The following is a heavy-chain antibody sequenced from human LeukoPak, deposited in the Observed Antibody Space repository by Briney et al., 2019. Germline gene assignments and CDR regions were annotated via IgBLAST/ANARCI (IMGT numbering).Heavy chain of an antibody. V-gene: IGHV4-59*08. CDR2: IYYSGST. Sequence: SETLSLTCTVSGDSISSYYWSWTRRPPGKGLEWIGYIYYSGSTNYNPSLKSRVTISVDTSKNQFSLKLSSVTAADTGVYYCARHYPYGSGSYSPFYFDYWGQGTLVTVSS. CDR3: ARHYPYGSGSYSPFYFDY. CDR1: GDSISSYY. J-gene: IGHJ4*02. D-gene: IGHD3-10*01.